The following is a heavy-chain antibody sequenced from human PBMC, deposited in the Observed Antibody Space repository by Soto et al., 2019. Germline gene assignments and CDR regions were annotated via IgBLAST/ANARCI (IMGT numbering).Heavy chain of an antibody. CDR2: IYWDDDK. CDR3: AHKGLGQWLAETVPVLDFDY. CDR1: GFSLSTNGVG. J-gene: IGHJ4*02. V-gene: IGHV2-5*02. Sequence: QITLKESGPTLVKPTQTLTLTCTFSGFSLSTNGVGVGWIRQPPGKALEWLALIYWDDDKRYSPSLKSRLTITKDTSKNQVVLTMTNMDPVDTATYYCAHKGLGQWLAETVPVLDFDYWGQGTLVTVSS. D-gene: IGHD6-19*01.